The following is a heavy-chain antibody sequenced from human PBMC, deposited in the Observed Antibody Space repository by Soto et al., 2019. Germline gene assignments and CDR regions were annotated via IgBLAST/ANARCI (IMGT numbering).Heavy chain of an antibody. CDR2: IVAGNGNT. J-gene: IGHJ4*02. V-gene: IGHV1-58*01. Sequence: QMHLVQSGPEVKKPGTSVRVSCKASGFTFTYSAVQWVRQTRGQRLEWIGWIVAGNGNTKYAPEFQHRVAMTTDMSTSTAYLELSGLRSDDTAIYSCAADGPAGADLDWGQGTLVTVSS. CDR1: GFTFTYSA. D-gene: IGHD4-17*01. CDR3: AADGPAGADLD.